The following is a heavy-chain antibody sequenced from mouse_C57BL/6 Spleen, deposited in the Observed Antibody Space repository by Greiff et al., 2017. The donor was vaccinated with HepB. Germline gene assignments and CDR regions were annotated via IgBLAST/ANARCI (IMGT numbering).Heavy chain of an antibody. V-gene: IGHV1-64*01. CDR3: ARRRGYDGYYHFDY. J-gene: IGHJ2*01. CDR2: IHPNSGST. CDR1: GYTFTSYW. Sequence: VQLQQPGAELVKPGASVKLSCKASGYTFTSYWMHWVKQRPGQGLEWIGMIHPNSGSTNYNEKFKSKATLTVDKSSSTAYMQLSSLTSEDSAVYYCARRRGYDGYYHFDYWGQGTTLTGSS. D-gene: IGHD2-3*01.